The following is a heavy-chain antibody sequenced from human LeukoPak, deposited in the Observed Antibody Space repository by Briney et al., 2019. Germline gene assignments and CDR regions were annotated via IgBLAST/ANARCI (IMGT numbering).Heavy chain of an antibody. CDR2: SNPNTGAK. CDR3: ASSVGYNKAGYYYYLDF. CDR1: GYTLTGSY. V-gene: IGHV1-2*02. Sequence: ASMKLSCKSSGYTLTGSYVHCSRQAPGQELEWMGGSNPNTGAKNTAQHFQGRLTMTRDTSISSPYMVLGSLRSDDTAVYYCASSVGYNKAGYYYYLDFWGKGTTVTVSS. J-gene: IGHJ6*03. D-gene: IGHD5-24*01.